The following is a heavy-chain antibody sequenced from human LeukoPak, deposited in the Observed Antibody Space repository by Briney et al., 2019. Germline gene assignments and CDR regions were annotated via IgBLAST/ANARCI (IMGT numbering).Heavy chain of an antibody. CDR3: ARDLTGTLDY. D-gene: IGHD1-1*01. Sequence: PSETLSLTCAVYGESFSGYYWSWIRQPPGKGLEWIGYIYYSGSTNYNPSLKSRVTISVDTSKNQFSLKLSSVTAADTAVYYCARDLTGTLDYWGQGTLVTVSS. CDR1: GESFSGYY. V-gene: IGHV4-59*01. CDR2: IYYSGST. J-gene: IGHJ4*02.